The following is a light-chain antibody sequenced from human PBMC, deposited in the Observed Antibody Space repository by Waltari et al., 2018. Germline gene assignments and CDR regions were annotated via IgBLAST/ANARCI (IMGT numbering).Light chain of an antibody. CDR2: TNG. CDR1: SSNLGRSY. V-gene: IGLV1-47*02. Sequence: QSVLTQPPSASATPGQRVTISCSGSSSNLGRSYVYWYQQFPGTAPKLLIYTNGQRPSGVPDRFSGSKSGTSASLAISGLRSEDEADYYCAAWDDSLSGHVVFGGGTKLTVL. J-gene: IGLJ2*01. CDR3: AAWDDSLSGHVV.